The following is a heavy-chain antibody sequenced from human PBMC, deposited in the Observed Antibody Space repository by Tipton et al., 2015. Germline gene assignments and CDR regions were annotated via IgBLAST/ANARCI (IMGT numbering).Heavy chain of an antibody. CDR2: INISGVT. D-gene: IGHD3-22*01. J-gene: IGHJ3*02. Sequence: LRLSCAVSGGSISNYYWSWIRQPAGKGLEWIGRINISGVTNYNPSLKSRVTMSVDTSKNQFSLKLSSVTAADTAVYYCARDGAPYYFDSSGPQAAFDIWAQGTMVTVSS. CDR3: ARDGAPYYFDSSGPQAAFDI. CDR1: GGSISNYY. V-gene: IGHV4-4*07.